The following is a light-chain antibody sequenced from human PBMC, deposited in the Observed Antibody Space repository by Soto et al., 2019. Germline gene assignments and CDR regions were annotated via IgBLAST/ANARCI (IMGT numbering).Light chain of an antibody. Sequence: QSVLTQPPSASGTPGQRVTISCSGSSSNIGINTVNWYQQLPGTAPKLLIYSNNQRPSGVPDRFSGSKSGNTASRTISGLQDEDEADYYCSSYTSSSTLYVFGSGTKVTVL. V-gene: IGLV1-44*01. CDR2: SNN. CDR3: SSYTSSSTLYV. CDR1: SSNIGINT. J-gene: IGLJ1*01.